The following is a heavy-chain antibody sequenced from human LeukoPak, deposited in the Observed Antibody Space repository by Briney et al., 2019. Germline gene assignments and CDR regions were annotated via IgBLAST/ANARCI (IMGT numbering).Heavy chain of an antibody. V-gene: IGHV1-69*04. CDR2: IIPILGIA. CDR3: ARETYSSSWYVRSYYYGMDV. Sequence: GASVKVSCKASGGTFSSYAISWVRQAPGQGLEWMGRIIPILGIANYAQKFQGRVTITADKSTSTAYMELRSLRSDDTAVYYCARETYSSSWYVRSYYYGMDVWGQETTVTVSS. J-gene: IGHJ6*02. CDR1: GGTFSSYA. D-gene: IGHD6-13*01.